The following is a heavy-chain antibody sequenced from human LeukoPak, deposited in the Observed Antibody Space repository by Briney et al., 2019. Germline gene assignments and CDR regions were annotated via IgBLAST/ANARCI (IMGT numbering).Heavy chain of an antibody. CDR1: GFTFSDCG. D-gene: IGHD3-9*01. CDR3: AKDPGQYFDWLHPLDY. CDR2: ISRGSSTI. V-gene: IGHV3-48*01. J-gene: IGHJ4*02. Sequence: QPGGSLRLSCAASGFTFSDCGMNWVRQAPGKGLEWISYISRGSSTIYYADSVKGRFTISRDNSKNTLYLQMNSLRAEDTAVYYCAKDPGQYFDWLHPLDYWGQGTLDTVSS.